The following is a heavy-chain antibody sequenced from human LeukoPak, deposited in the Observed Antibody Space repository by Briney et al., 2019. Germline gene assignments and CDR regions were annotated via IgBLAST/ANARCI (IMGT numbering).Heavy chain of an antibody. CDR3: ARYCSSTSCYNRGAINY. J-gene: IGHJ4*02. D-gene: IGHD2-2*02. CDR1: GGSFSDYY. V-gene: IGHV4-34*01. CDR2: IHHSRST. Sequence: SETLSLTCAVYGGSFSDYYWTWIRQPPRKGLEWIGEIHHSRSTNYNPSLKSRVTISVDTSKNQFSLRLNSVTAADTAVYYCARYCSSTSCYNRGAINYWGQGTLVTVSS.